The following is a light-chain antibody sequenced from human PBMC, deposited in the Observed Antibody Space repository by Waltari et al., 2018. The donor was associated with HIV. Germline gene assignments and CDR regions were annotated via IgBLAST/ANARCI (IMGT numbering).Light chain of an antibody. J-gene: IGLJ2*01. CDR2: RKY. CDR3: AAWTDSLRGVV. Sequence: QSVLTQPPSASGTPGQRVTISCSGSSSNIGSFYVYWYQQLPGSAPNLLIYRKYPRPSGVPDRFSGSKSGTSASLAISGLRSEDEADYYCAAWTDSLRGVVFGGGTKLSVL. CDR1: SSNIGSFY. V-gene: IGLV1-47*01.